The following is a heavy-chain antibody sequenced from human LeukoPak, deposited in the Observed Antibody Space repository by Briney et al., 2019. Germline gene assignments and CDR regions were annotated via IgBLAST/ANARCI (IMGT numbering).Heavy chain of an antibody. J-gene: IGHJ3*02. Sequence: HSETLSLTSTVSGGSISTYYWSWIRQPPGKGLEWVGYVHYSGSTTYNPSLKSRVSISIDTSMNQFSLKMTSLTAADTAVYYCARAASSWPPDEFDIWGQGTVVTVSS. CDR3: ARAASSWPPDEFDI. V-gene: IGHV4-59*08. CDR1: GGSISTYY. D-gene: IGHD6-13*01. CDR2: VHYSGST.